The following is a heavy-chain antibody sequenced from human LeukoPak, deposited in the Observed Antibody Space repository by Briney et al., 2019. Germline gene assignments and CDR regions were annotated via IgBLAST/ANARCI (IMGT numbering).Heavy chain of an antibody. D-gene: IGHD6-6*01. V-gene: IGHV4-59*01. CDR2: IYYSGST. CDR3: ARARAARQADY. CDR1: GGSISSYY. Sequence: SETLSLTCTVSGGSISSYYWSWIRQPPGKGLEWIGYIYYSGSTTYNPSLKSRVTISVDTSKNQFSLKLSSVTAADTAVYYCARARAARQADYWGQGTLVTVSS. J-gene: IGHJ4*02.